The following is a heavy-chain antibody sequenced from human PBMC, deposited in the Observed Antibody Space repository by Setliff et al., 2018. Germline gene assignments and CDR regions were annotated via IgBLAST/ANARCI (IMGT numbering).Heavy chain of an antibody. J-gene: IGHJ6*03. V-gene: IGHV4-4*07. D-gene: IGHD6-19*01. CDR3: AREQWLDPPGYYYMDV. CDR2: IYIGGSA. Sequence: TLSLPCTVSGGSISSYYWSWIRQPAGKGLEWIGHIYIGGSANYNPSLKSRVTMSIDTSKNQFSLKLNSVTAADMAVYYCAREQWLDPPGYYYMDVWAKGTTVTV. CDR1: GGSISSYY.